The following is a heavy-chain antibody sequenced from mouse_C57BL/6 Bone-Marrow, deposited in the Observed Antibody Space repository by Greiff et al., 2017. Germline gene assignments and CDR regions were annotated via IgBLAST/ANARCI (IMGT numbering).Heavy chain of an antibody. V-gene: IGHV1-69*01. CDR3: ARQGVTTDFDY. J-gene: IGHJ2*01. D-gene: IGHD2-2*01. CDR2: IDPSDSYT. CDR1: GYTFTSYW. Sequence: LQEPGAELVMPGASVKLSCKASGYTFTSYWMHWVKQRPGQGLEWIGEIDPSDSYTNYNQKFKGKSTLTVDKSSSTAYMQLSSLTSEDSAVYYCARQGVTTDFDYWGQGTTLTVSS.